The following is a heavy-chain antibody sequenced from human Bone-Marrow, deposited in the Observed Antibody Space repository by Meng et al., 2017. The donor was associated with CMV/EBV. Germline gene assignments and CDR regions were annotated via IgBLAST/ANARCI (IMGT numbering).Heavy chain of an antibody. Sequence: ASVKVSCKASGYTFTSYYMHWVRQAPGQGLEWMGIINPSGGSTSYAQKFQGRVTMTRDTSTSTVYMELSSLRSEDTAVYYCARGRRGNHCSSTSCLYYFDYWGQGTLVTVSS. D-gene: IGHD2-2*01. V-gene: IGHV1-46*01. CDR1: GYTFTSYY. J-gene: IGHJ4*02. CDR2: INPSGGST. CDR3: ARGRRGNHCSSTSCLYYFDY.